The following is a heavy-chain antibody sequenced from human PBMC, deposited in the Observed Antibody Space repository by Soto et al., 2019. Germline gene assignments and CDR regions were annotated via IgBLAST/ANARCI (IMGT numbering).Heavy chain of an antibody. CDR3: ARDLTGPVDY. V-gene: IGHV1-69*08. J-gene: IGHJ4*02. CDR1: GGTFSSYT. Sequence: QVQLVQSGAEVKKPGSSVKVSCKASGGTFSSYTISWVRQAPGQGLEWMGSIIPILGIANYAQKFQGRVTITADKSTSTAYMELSSLRSEDTAVYYCARDLTGPVDYWGQGALVTVSS. CDR2: IIPILGIA.